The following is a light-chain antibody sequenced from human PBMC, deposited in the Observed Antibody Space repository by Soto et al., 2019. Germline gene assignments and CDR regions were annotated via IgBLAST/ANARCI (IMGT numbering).Light chain of an antibody. CDR1: SSDVGGYNY. CDR2: EVS. CDR3: SSYTSSRAYV. Sequence: QSALTQPASESGSPGQSITISCTGTSSDVGGYNYVSWYQQQSGKAPKLMIHEVSNRPSGVSNRFSGSKSGNTASLTISGLQAEDEADYYCSSYTSSRAYVFGIGSKLTVL. J-gene: IGLJ1*01. V-gene: IGLV2-14*01.